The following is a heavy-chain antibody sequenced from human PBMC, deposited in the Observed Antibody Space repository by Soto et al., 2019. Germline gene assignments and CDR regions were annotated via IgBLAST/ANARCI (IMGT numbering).Heavy chain of an antibody. CDR3: PKEIDY. CDR2: ISYDGSNK. J-gene: IGHJ4*02. V-gene: IGHV3-30-3*01. CDR1: GFTFSSYA. Sequence: GGSLRLSCAASGFTFSSYAMHWVRQAPGKGLEWVAVISYDGSNKYYADSVKGRFTISRDNSKNTLYLQMNSLRAEDTAVYYCPKEIDYWGQGTLVTVSS.